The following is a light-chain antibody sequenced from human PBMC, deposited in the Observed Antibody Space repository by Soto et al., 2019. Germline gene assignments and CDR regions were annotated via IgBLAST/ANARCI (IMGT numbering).Light chain of an antibody. Sequence: DIVMTQSPLSLPVTPGEPASISCRSSQSLLNSYADTYLNWYLQKPGQSPELLIYLGSNRASGVPDRFSGSGSGTDFTLKISRVEAEDVGVYYCMQALQTPFTFGQGTKLEIK. CDR3: MQALQTPFT. CDR1: QSLLNSYADTY. CDR2: LGS. J-gene: IGKJ2*01. V-gene: IGKV2-28*01.